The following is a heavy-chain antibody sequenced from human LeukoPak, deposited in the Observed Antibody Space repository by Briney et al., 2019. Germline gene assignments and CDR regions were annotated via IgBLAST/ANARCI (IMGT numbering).Heavy chain of an antibody. Sequence: GSLRLPCVASGFPVSSNYMSWARQAPGKGLEWVSVIYSGGSTYYADSVKGRFTISRDNSKNTLYLQMSSLRAEDTAVYYCASYSYSSSSKYFQHWGQGTLVTVSS. CDR3: ASYSYSSSSKYFQH. J-gene: IGHJ1*01. D-gene: IGHD6-6*01. V-gene: IGHV3-53*01. CDR2: IYSGGST. CDR1: GFPVSSNY.